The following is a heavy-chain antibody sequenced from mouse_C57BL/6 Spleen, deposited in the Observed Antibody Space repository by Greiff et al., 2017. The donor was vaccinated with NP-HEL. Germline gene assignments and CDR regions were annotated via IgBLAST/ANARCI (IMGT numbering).Heavy chain of an antibody. D-gene: IGHD4-1*01. CDR2: IHPNSGST. Sequence: VQLQQPGAELVKPGASVKLSCKASGYTFTSYWMHWVKQRPGQGLEWIGMIHPNSGSTNYNEKFKSKATLTVDKSSSTAYMQLSSLTSEDSAVYYCARQAGTDAMDYWGQGTSVTVSS. V-gene: IGHV1-64*01. CDR1: GYTFTSYW. CDR3: ARQAGTDAMDY. J-gene: IGHJ4*01.